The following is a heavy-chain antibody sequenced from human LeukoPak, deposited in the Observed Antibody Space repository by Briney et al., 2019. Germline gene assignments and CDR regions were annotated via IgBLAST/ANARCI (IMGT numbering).Heavy chain of an antibody. J-gene: IGHJ6*03. V-gene: IGHV4-34*01. D-gene: IGHD5-12*01. CDR1: GGSFSGYY. CDR2: INHRGST. CDR3: ARGLRVDIAHSSPKYNYYMVV. Sequence: PSETLSLTCAVYGGSFSGYYWSWIRQPPGKGLEWIGEINHRGSTNYNPSLKSRVTISVDTSKNQFSLKLSSVTAADTAVYYCARGLRVDIAHSSPKYNYYMVVWGKGTTVTVSS.